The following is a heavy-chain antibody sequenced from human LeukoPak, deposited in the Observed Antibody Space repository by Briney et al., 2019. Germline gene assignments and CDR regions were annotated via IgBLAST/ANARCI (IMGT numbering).Heavy chain of an antibody. D-gene: IGHD3-22*01. V-gene: IGHV1-46*01. J-gene: IGHJ4*02. CDR2: SNPSGGAT. CDR1: GYTFTSYY. Sequence: GASVKVSCKASGYTFTSYYIHWVRQAPGQGLEWMGVSNPSGGATSFAQNFQGRITMTRDTSTSTVYMELSSLRSGDTAVYYCARSYYDTSGYQLDYWGQGPLVTVSS. CDR3: ARSYYDTSGYQLDY.